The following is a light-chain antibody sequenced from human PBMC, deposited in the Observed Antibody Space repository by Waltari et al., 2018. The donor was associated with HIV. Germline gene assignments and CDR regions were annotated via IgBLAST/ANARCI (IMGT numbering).Light chain of an antibody. J-gene: IGLJ2*01. V-gene: IGLV2-18*02. Sequence: QSALTQPPSVSGSLGQSVTISCTGTSSDVGNYNEVSWYQQSPGTAPKRMIYDVSNRPSAVPDRFSGSKSGNTASLTISGLQAEDEADYYCSSFTTSITVVFGGGTKLTVL. CDR1: SSDVGNYNE. CDR2: DVS. CDR3: SSFTTSITVV.